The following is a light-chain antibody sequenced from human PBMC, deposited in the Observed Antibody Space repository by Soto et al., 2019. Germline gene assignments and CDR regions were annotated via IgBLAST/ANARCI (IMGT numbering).Light chain of an antibody. CDR1: QSIGTW. Sequence: IHMTHSPSTLSASLGDIVTITFRAIQSIGTWLAWYQQKLGKAPKLLIYKASSLKSGVPSRFSGSGSGTEFTLTISSLEPEDAAVYYCQQRSNWPPITFGQGTRLEIK. V-gene: IGKV1-5*03. J-gene: IGKJ5*01. CDR3: QQRSNWPPIT. CDR2: KAS.